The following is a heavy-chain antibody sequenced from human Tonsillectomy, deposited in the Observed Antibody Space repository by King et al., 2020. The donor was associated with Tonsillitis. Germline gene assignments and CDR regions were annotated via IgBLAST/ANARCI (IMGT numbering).Heavy chain of an antibody. CDR1: GGSISSGGYS. Sequence: HLQLQESGSGLVKPSQTLSLTCAVSGGSISSGGYSWNWIRQQPGKGLEWIGYIYHSGNTYYSPSLKSRVTISVDRSKNQFSLELSSVTAADTAVYYCARAIAARTYFDYWGQGTLVTVSS. J-gene: IGHJ4*02. CDR2: IYHSGNT. D-gene: IGHD6-6*01. CDR3: ARAIAARTYFDY. V-gene: IGHV4-30-2*01.